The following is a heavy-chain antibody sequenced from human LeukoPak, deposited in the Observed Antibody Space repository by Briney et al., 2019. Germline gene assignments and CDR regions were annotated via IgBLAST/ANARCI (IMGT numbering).Heavy chain of an antibody. D-gene: IGHD6-13*01. CDR3: ARAIPGYSSSWFPANWFDP. CDR2: IFYTGST. J-gene: IGHJ5*02. V-gene: IGHV4-59*11. CDR1: GGSISSHY. Sequence: SETLSLTCTVSGGSISSHYWSWIRQPPGKGLEWIGYIFYTGSTNYNPSLKSRVTISVDTSKNQFSLKLSSVTAADTAAYYCARAIPGYSSSWFPANWFDPWGQGTLVTVSS.